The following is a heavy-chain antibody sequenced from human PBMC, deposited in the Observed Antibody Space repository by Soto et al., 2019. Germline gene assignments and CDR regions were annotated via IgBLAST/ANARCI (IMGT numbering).Heavy chain of an antibody. CDR1: GFTFTTFA. CDR3: ARGFSDTAMVPFDY. Sequence: GGSLRLSCAASGFTFTTFAMSWVRQAPGKGLHWVSIISGSGDRTNYADYVEGRFTVSRDNAKNTLYLQMNSLRAEDTAVYYCARGFSDTAMVPFDYWGQGTLVTVSS. J-gene: IGHJ4*02. CDR2: ISGSGDRT. D-gene: IGHD5-18*01. V-gene: IGHV3-23*01.